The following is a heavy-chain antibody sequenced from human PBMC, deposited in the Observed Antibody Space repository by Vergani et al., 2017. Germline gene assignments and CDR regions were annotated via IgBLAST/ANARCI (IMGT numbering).Heavy chain of an antibody. CDR2: TWYDGNNK. Sequence: QVQLVESGGGVVQPGRSLRLSCAASGFTFNQYGMHWVRPAPGKGLEWVAVTWYDGNNKQYADSVKGRFTISRDNSQSTMFLQMNSLRDEDTGVYYCARDLRLLYKRFDPWGQGTLVTVSS. CDR1: GFTFNQYG. D-gene: IGHD2/OR15-2a*01. J-gene: IGHJ5*02. CDR3: ARDLRLLYKRFDP. V-gene: IGHV3-33*01.